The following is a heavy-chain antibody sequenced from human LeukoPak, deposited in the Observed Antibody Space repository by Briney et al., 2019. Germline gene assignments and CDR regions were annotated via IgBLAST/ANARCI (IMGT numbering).Heavy chain of an antibody. D-gene: IGHD3-22*01. CDR3: ARDKHYYDSSNYV. V-gene: IGHV3-20*04. CDR1: GFTFNDYG. CDR2: INWNGGTT. Sequence: GGSLRLSCAASGFTFNDYGMSWVRQGPGKGLEWVSGINWNGGTTGYADSVRGRFTISRDNAKKSLYLQMNSLRAEDTALYYCARDKHYYDSSNYVWGQGSLVTVSS. J-gene: IGHJ4*02.